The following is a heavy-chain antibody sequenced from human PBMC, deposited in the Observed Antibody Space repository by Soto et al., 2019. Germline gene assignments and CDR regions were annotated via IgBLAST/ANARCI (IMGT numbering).Heavy chain of an antibody. CDR3: ARLYYENHFPY. CDR2: IDPSDSYT. CDR1: GYSFTSYR. D-gene: IGHD3-22*01. J-gene: IGHJ4*02. Sequence: GESLKISCKGSGYSFTSYRISWVRQMPGKGLEWMGCIDPSDSYTNYSPSFQGHVTTSADKSISTAYLQWSSLKASDTAMYYCARLYYENHFPYWGQGTLVTVSS. V-gene: IGHV5-10-1*01.